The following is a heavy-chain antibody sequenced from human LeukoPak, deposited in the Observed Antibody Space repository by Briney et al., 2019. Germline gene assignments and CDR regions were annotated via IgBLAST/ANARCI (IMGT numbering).Heavy chain of an antibody. CDR1: GYTFTGYY. D-gene: IGHD2-2*01. J-gene: IGHJ6*02. V-gene: IGHV1-2*02. CDR2: INPNSGGT. Sequence: GASVKVSCKASGYTFTGYYMHWVRQAPGQGLEWMGWINPNSGGTNYAQKFQGRVTMTRDTSISTAYMELSRLRSDDTAVYYCARDTYCSSTSCPSGMNVWGQGTTVTVSS. CDR3: ARDTYCSSTSCPSGMNV.